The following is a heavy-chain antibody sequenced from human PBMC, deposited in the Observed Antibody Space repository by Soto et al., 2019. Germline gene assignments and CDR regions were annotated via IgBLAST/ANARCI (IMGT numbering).Heavy chain of an antibody. Sequence: GGSLRLSCAASGFTFSSYGMHWVRQAPGKGLEWVAVISYDGSNKYYADSVKGRFTISRDNSKNTLYLQMNSLRAEDTAVYYCAKDPSSYYDFWSGYDGMDVWGQRTTVTVSS. J-gene: IGHJ6*02. CDR3: AKDPSSYYDFWSGYDGMDV. CDR1: GFTFSSYG. V-gene: IGHV3-30*18. D-gene: IGHD3-3*01. CDR2: ISYDGSNK.